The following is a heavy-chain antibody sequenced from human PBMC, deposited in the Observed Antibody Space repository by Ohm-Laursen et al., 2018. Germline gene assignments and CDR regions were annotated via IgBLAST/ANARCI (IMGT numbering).Heavy chain of an antibody. V-gene: IGHV3-48*03. CDR2: ISSSGSNI. Sequence: SLRLSCAASEFTFSSYEMNWVRQAPGKGLEWVSSISSSGSNIYYADSVKGRFTVSRDNAKESLFLQMNSLRADDTAVYYCARDVGAFDLWGQGTTVTVSS. CDR3: ARDVGAFDL. CDR1: EFTFSSYE. J-gene: IGHJ3*01.